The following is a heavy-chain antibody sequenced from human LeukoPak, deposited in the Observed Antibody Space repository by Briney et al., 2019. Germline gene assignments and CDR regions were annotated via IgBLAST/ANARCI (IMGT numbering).Heavy chain of an antibody. CDR1: GDSVSSNSAA. CDR2: TYYRSKWYN. D-gene: IGHD3-10*02. J-gene: IGHJ4*02. V-gene: IGHV6-1*01. Sequence: SQTLSLTCAISGDSVSSNSAAWTWIRQSPSRGLEWLGRTYYRSKWYNNYAVSAKSRITINPDTSKNQFSLQLNSVTPEDTAVYYCAREGRGDVDFDYWGQGTLVTVSS. CDR3: AREGRGDVDFDY.